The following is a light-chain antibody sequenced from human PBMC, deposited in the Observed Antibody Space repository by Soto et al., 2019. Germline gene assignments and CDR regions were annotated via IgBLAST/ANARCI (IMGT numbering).Light chain of an antibody. CDR1: QTVGVY. J-gene: IGKJ4*01. CDR3: QQRSNFPLP. Sequence: EIVLTQSPATLSLSPGERATLSCRASQTVGVYLAWYQQNAGQAPRLLIYNASNRATGIPARFSGSGSGTDFTLTISSLEPEDCSVYYCQQRSNFPLPVGGGTKVELK. CDR2: NAS. V-gene: IGKV3-11*01.